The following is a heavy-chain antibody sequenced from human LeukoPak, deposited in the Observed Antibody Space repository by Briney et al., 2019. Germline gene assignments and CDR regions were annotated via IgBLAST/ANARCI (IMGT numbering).Heavy chain of an antibody. CDR2: IYYSGST. D-gene: IGHD3-10*01. CDR1: GGSISSYY. V-gene: IGHV4-59*01. Sequence: SETLSLTCTVSGGSISSYYWSWIRQPPGKGLEWIGYIYYSGSTNYNPSLKSRVTISVDTSKNQFSLKLSSVTAADTAVYYCARDTGGSGSYPDYCYYGMDVWGQGTLVTVSS. J-gene: IGHJ6*02. CDR3: ARDTGGSGSYPDYCYYGMDV.